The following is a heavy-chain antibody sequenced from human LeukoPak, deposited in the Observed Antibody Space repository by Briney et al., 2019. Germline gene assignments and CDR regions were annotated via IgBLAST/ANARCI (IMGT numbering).Heavy chain of an antibody. CDR3: AHSPPTWYCGGDCYPS. CDR2: IYWNDDK. CDR1: GFSISTSGVG. Sequence: SGPTLVKPPQTLTLTCTFSGFSISTSGVGVGWIRQPPGKALEWLALIYWNDDKRYSPSLKNRLTLTKDTPNNQVVPTITTMDPVDTAPYYCAHSPPTWYCGGDCYPSWGQGTLVTVSS. D-gene: IGHD2-21*02. J-gene: IGHJ5*02. V-gene: IGHV2-5*01.